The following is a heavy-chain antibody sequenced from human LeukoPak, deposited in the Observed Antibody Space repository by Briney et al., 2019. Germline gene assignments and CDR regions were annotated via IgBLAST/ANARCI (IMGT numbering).Heavy chain of an antibody. D-gene: IGHD6-19*01. Sequence: GGSLRLSCAASGFTFSDYYMSWIRQAPGKGLEWVSYISNSGTTIYYADSVKGRFTISRDNAKNSLYLQMNSLRAEDTAVYYCARVHPLTLIGQRAGMDVWGKGTTVTVSS. J-gene: IGHJ6*03. CDR2: ISNSGTTI. CDR3: ARVHPLTLIGQRAGMDV. CDR1: GFTFSDYY. V-gene: IGHV3-11*04.